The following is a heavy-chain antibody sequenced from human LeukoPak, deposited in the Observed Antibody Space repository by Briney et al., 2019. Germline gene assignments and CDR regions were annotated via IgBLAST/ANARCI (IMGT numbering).Heavy chain of an antibody. CDR2: INPNSGDT. J-gene: IGHJ3*02. CDR1: GYTFTDYY. V-gene: IGHV1-2*06. CDR3: ARVRYCSGGSCYRDAFDI. Sequence: SVKVSCQASGYTFTDYYMHWVRQAPGQGLEWMGRINPNSGDTNYAQKFQGRVTMTRDTSISTAYMELSRLRSDDTAVYYCARVRYCSGGSCYRDAFDIWGQGTMVTGSS. D-gene: IGHD2-15*01.